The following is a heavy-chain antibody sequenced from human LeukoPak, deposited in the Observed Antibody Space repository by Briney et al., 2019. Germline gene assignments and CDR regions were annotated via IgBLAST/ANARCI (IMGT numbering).Heavy chain of an antibody. CDR3: PRGEYYDFWSGYYPLHYYGMDV. D-gene: IGHD3-3*01. J-gene: IGHJ6*02. CDR1: GFTFSSYA. CDR2: ISYDGSNK. Sequence: PGGSLRLSCAASGFTFSSYAMHWVRQAPGKGLEWVAVISYDGSNKYYADSVKGRFTISRDNSKNTLYLQMNSLRAEDTAVYYCPRGEYYDFWSGYYPLHYYGMDVWGQGTTVTVSS. V-gene: IGHV3-30-3*01.